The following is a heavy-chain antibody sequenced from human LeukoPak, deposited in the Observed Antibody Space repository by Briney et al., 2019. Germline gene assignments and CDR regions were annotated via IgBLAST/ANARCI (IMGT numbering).Heavy chain of an antibody. V-gene: IGHV3-7*03. J-gene: IGHJ6*03. D-gene: IGHD3-3*01. CDR3: ARGGLTIFGVVNYMDV. Sequence: PGGSLRLSCADSGFTFSRNWMSWVRQAPGKGLEWVASISQDSSERYYVDPVKGRLTISRDNAKNSLYLQMNSLRAEDTALYYCARGGLTIFGVVNYMDVWGKGTTVTVSS. CDR1: GFTFSRNW. CDR2: ISQDSSER.